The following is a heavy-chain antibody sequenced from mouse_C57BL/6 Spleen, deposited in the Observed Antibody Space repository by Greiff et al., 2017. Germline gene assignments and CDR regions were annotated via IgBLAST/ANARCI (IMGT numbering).Heavy chain of an antibody. D-gene: IGHD1-1*02. CDR1: GFSLTSYA. CDR3: ARPYGYAMDY. Sequence: QVQLQQSGPGLVAPSQSLSITCTVSGFSLTSYALSWVRQPPGKGLEWLGVIWTGGGTNSNSALKSRLSISKDNSKSQVFLKMNSLQTDDTARYYCARPYGYAMDYWGQGTSVTVSS. V-gene: IGHV2-9-1*01. CDR2: IWTGGGT. J-gene: IGHJ4*01.